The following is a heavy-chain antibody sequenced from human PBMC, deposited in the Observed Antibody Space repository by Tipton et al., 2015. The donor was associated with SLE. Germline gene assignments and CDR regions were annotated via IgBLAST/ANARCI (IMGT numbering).Heavy chain of an antibody. CDR2: ISSSSRYI. D-gene: IGHD1-26*01. V-gene: IGHV3-21*03. CDR1: GFTFSSYS. Sequence: SLRLSCAASGFTFSSYSMNWVRQAPGKGLEWVSSISSSSRYIYYADSVKGRFTISRDNAKNSLCLQMNSLRAEDTAVYYCARDLGGSYYPDFDYWGQGTLVTVSS. J-gene: IGHJ4*02. CDR3: ARDLGGSYYPDFDY.